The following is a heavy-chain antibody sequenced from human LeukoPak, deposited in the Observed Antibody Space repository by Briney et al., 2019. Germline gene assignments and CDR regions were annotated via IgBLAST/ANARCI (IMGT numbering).Heavy chain of an antibody. V-gene: IGHV4-61*02. J-gene: IGHJ3*01. D-gene: IGHD6-19*01. CDR3: ARXIAVXXXSVAF. CDR2: IYTSGST. CDR1: GGSISSGSYY. Sequence: SETLSLTCTVSGGSISSGSYYWSWIRQPAGKGLEWIGRIYTSGSTNYNPSLKSRVTISVDTSKNQFSLKLSSVTAADTAVYYCARXIAVXXXSVAF.